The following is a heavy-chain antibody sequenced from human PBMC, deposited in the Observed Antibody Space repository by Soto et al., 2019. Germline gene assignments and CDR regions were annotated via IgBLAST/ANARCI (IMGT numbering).Heavy chain of an antibody. D-gene: IGHD6-13*01. J-gene: IGHJ4*02. CDR3: ARDPATGIEAAEPALDY. V-gene: IGHV3-7*03. CDR1: GFTFSSYW. CDR2: IKQDGSEK. Sequence: GGSLRLSCAASGFTFSSYWMSWVRQAPGKGLEWVANIKQDGSEKYYVDSVKGRFTISRDNAKNSLYLQMNSLRAEDTAVYYCARDPATGIEAAEPALDYWGQGTLVTVSS.